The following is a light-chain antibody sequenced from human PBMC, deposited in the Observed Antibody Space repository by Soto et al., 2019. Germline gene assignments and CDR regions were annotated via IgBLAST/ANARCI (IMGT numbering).Light chain of an antibody. CDR1: SGHSSYI. Sequence: QSVLTQSSSASASLGPSVKLTCALSSGHSSYIIAWHQQQPGKAPRYLMKLEGSGSYNKGSGVPDRFSGSSSGADRYLTISYLQSEDEADYYCETWDSNTRVFGGGTKVTVL. CDR3: ETWDSNTRV. J-gene: IGLJ2*01. V-gene: IGLV4-60*03. CDR2: LEGSGSY.